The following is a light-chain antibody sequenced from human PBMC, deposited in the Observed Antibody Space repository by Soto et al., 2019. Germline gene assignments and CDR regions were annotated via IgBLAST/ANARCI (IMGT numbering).Light chain of an antibody. CDR1: QSVSSSF. CDR3: QQYDASPIT. J-gene: IGKJ5*01. CDR2: AAS. Sequence: EIVLTQSPGILSLSPGERVTISCRASQSVSSSFLAWYQQKPGQAPRLLFYAASTRATGVPDRFSGSGSETDFSLTISRLEPEDFAIYYCQQYDASPITFGQGTRLEIK. V-gene: IGKV3-20*01.